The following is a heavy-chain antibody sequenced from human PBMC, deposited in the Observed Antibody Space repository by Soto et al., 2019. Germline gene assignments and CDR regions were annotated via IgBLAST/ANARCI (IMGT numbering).Heavy chain of an antibody. CDR2: ISSSSSYI. Sequence: GGSLRLSCAASGFTFSSYSMNWVRQAPGKGLEWVSSISSSSSYIYYADSVKGRFTISRDNAKNSLYLQMNSLRAEDTAVYYCARDVGTCTNGVCWAFDIWGQGTMVTVSS. J-gene: IGHJ3*02. CDR1: GFTFSSYS. CDR3: ARDVGTCTNGVCWAFDI. D-gene: IGHD2-8*01. V-gene: IGHV3-21*01.